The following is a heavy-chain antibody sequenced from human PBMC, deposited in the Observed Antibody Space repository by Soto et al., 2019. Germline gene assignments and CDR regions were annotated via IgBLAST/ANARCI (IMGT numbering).Heavy chain of an antibody. CDR1: VGTFSSYA. CDR3: ARALTIAAKPYYYGMDV. D-gene: IGHD2-15*01. CDR2: IIPIFGTA. V-gene: IGHV1-69*13. Sequence: GASVKVSCKASVGTFSSYAISWVRQAPGQGLEWMGGIIPIFGTANYAQKFQGRVTITADESTSTAYMELSSLRSEDTAVYYCARALTIAAKPYYYGMDVWGQGTTVTVSS. J-gene: IGHJ6*02.